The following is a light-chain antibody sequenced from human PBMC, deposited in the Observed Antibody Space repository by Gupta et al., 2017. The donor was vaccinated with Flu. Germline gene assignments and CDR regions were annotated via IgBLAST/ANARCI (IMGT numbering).Light chain of an antibody. CDR1: QNVNTY. Sequence: EIVLTQSPANLSLSPGERATLSCRASQNVNTYIAWYQQKPGQAPRLLMYDASMRATGIPARFSGGGSGKDLTLTITSREQEDVAGYYCQQRAKWPPHTFGRGTQLEIK. V-gene: IGKV3-11*01. CDR3: QQRAKWPPHT. J-gene: IGKJ5*01. CDR2: DAS.